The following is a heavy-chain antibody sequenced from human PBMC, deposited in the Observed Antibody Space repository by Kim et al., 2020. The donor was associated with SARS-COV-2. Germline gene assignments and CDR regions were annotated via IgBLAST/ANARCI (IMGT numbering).Heavy chain of an antibody. D-gene: IGHD1-26*01. Sequence: GGSLRLSCAASGFTVSSNYMSWVRQAPGKGLEWVSVIYSGGSTYYADSVKGRFTISRHNSKNTLYLQMNSLRAEDTAVYYCARGGMKYSGSYAGGHYFDYWGQGTLVTVSS. V-gene: IGHV3-53*01. CDR1: GFTVSSNY. J-gene: IGHJ4*02. CDR2: IYSGGST. CDR3: ARGGMKYSGSYAGGHYFDY.